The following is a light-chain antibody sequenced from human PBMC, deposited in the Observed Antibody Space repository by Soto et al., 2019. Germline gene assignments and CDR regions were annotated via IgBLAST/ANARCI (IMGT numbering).Light chain of an antibody. Sequence: EMVLTQSPATLSLSPGERATLSCRASQSIGLAIAWYQHKPGKAPSLLIFDASQRATGIPARFRGSGYGTDFTLSISSLELEDFAVYYCQKRTDRTPWTFGQGTKVDIK. V-gene: IGKV3-11*01. CDR3: QKRTDRTPWT. CDR1: QSIGLA. J-gene: IGKJ1*01. CDR2: DAS.